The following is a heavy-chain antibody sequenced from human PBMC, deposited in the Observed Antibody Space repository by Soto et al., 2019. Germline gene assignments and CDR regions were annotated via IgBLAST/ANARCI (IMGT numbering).Heavy chain of an antibody. CDR1: GGRNRSYA. CDR3: AREKWCSSTSCYGRCYGMDV. CDR2: IIPIFGTA. V-gene: IGHV1-69*01. Sequence: LVKVACKASGGRNRSYAGSWGRRATGQGLEWMGGIIPIFGTANYAQKFQGRVTITADESTSTAYMELSSLRSEDTAVYYCAREKWCSSTSCYGRCYGMDVWGQGTTVTVSS. D-gene: IGHD2-2*01. J-gene: IGHJ6*02.